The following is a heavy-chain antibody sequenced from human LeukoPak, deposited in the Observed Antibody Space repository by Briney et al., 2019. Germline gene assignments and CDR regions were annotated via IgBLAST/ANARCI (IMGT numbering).Heavy chain of an antibody. J-gene: IGHJ5*02. V-gene: IGHV1-18*01. CDR2: ISPYNGKT. CDR3: ARDFSSGSDCFDP. Sequence: ASVKVSFKASGYTYINYGISWVRQAPGQGLEWMGWISPYNGKTNFAQKFQGRVTMTTDTSTSTAYMELRSLRSDDTAVYYCARDFSSGSDCFDPWGQGTLVTVSS. D-gene: IGHD3-3*01. CDR1: GYTYINYG.